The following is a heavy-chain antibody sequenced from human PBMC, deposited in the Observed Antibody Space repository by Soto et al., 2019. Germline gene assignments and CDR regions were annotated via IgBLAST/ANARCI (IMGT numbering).Heavy chain of an antibody. J-gene: IGHJ6*02. CDR1: GFTFSSYA. D-gene: IGHD1-26*01. CDR2: ISGSGGST. V-gene: IGHV3-23*01. Sequence: GGSLRLSCAASGFTFSSYAMSWVRQAPGKGLEWVSAISGSGGSTYYADSVKGRFTISRDNSKNTLYLQMNSLRAEDTAVYYCAKALHLSGSYVYYYYGMDVWGQGTTVTVSS. CDR3: AKALHLSGSYVYYYYGMDV.